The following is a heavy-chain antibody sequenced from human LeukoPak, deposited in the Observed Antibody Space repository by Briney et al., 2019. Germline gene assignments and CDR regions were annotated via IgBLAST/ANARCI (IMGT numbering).Heavy chain of an antibody. J-gene: IGHJ4*02. D-gene: IGHD3-16*01. CDR1: GFSFSTYG. Sequence: GGSLRLSCAASGFSFSTYGMHWVRQAPGKGLEWVALIWNDGTNTYYADSVKGRFTISRGNSKNTLYLQMNSLRAEDTAVYYCAGDTPPGGDFYFDYWGQGTLVIVSS. V-gene: IGHV3-33*01. CDR2: IWNDGTNT. CDR3: AGDTPPGGDFYFDY.